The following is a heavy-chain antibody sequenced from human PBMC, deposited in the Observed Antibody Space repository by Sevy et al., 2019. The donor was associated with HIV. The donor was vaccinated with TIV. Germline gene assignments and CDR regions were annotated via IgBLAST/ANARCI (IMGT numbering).Heavy chain of an antibody. CDR3: AKHRDTLAAAAYLDH. CDR2: ICYDGSTK. J-gene: IGHJ4*02. Sequence: GGSLRLSCAATGFTFSQYGMEWVRQAPGKGLEWVAFICYDGSTKYYGDSVKGRFTISRDNSKNMLYLQMNSLRPEDTALYSCAKHRDTLAAAAYLDHWGQGTLVTVSS. CDR1: GFTFSQYG. D-gene: IGHD6-13*01. V-gene: IGHV3-30*02.